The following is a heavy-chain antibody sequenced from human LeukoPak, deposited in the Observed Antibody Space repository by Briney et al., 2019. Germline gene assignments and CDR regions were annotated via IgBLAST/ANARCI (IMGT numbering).Heavy chain of an antibody. CDR3: ARDRGLGGAFDI. D-gene: IGHD3-16*01. CDR1: GFTFSDYY. Sequence: GGSLRLSCAASGFTFSDYYMSWIRQAPGKGLEWISYIRTSTGTTYYADGVKGRFTTSRDNDKSSLYLQMNSLRAEDTAVYFCARDRGLGGAFDIWGQGTMVTVSS. CDR2: IRTSTGTT. J-gene: IGHJ3*02. V-gene: IGHV3-11*04.